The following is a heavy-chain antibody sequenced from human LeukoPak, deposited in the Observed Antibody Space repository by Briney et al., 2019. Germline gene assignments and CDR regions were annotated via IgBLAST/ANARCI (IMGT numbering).Heavy chain of an antibody. CDR3: AREKWNPGY. CDR1: GFTFSSYW. J-gene: IGHJ4*02. Sequence: PGGSVRLSCAASGFTFSSYWMTWVRQAPGKGLEWVANIKEDGSEKNYVDSVEGRFTVSRDNAKNSLYLQMNSLRVEDTGVYYCAREKWNPGYWGQGTLVTVSS. D-gene: IGHD1-1*01. CDR2: IKEDGSEK. V-gene: IGHV3-7*01.